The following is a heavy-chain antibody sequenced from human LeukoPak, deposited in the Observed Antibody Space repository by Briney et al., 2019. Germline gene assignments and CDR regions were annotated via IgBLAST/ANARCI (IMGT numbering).Heavy chain of an antibody. CDR2: ISGSGGST. CDR1: GFTFSSYA. D-gene: IGHD6-6*01. J-gene: IGHJ6*03. Sequence: PGGSLRLSCAASGFTFSSYAMSWVRQAPGKGLEWVSAISGSGGSTYYADSVKGRFTISRDNSKNTLYLQMNSLRAEDTAVYYCAGIAARGDYYYYMDVWGKGTTVTVSS. CDR3: AGIAARGDYYYYMDV. V-gene: IGHV3-23*01.